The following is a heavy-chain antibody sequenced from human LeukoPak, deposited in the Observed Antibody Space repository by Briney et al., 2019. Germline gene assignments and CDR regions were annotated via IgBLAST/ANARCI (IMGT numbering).Heavy chain of an antibody. J-gene: IGHJ6*02. CDR3: ARGNFWSGYYNYYYGMDV. Sequence: PSETLSFTCTVSGGSIGSYYWSWIRQPPGKGLERIGYIYYSGSTNYNPSLKSRVTISVDTSKNQFSLKLSSVTAADTAVYYCARGNFWSGYYNYYYGMDVWGQGTTVTVSS. V-gene: IGHV4-59*01. CDR2: IYYSGST. CDR1: GGSIGSYY. D-gene: IGHD3-3*01.